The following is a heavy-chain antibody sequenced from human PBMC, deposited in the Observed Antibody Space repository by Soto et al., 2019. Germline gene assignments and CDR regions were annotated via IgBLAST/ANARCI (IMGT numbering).Heavy chain of an antibody. CDR3: AKDRGGGSPNLDY. CDR2: ISYDGSNK. D-gene: IGHD2-15*01. CDR1: GFTFSSYG. J-gene: IGHJ4*02. Sequence: GGSLRLSCAASGFTFSSYGMHWVRQAPGKGLEWVAVISYDGSNKYYADSVKGRFTISRDNSKNTLYLQMNSLRAEDTAVYYCAKDRGGGSPNLDYWGQGTLVTVSS. V-gene: IGHV3-30*18.